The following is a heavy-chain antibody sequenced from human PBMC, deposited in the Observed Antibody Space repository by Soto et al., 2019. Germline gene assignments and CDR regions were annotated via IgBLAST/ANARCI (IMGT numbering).Heavy chain of an antibody. CDR1: GGTLRIYY. CDR3: ARAGYDILTGLHTPFDY. Sequence: PSGTLSLTCAVYGGTLRIYYWSWISQTPGKGLEWIGEINHSGSTNYNPSLKSRVTISVDTSKNQFSLKLSSVTAADTAVYYCARAGYDILTGLHTPFDYWGQGPLVTVSS. CDR2: INHSGST. D-gene: IGHD3-9*01. V-gene: IGHV4-34*01. J-gene: IGHJ4*02.